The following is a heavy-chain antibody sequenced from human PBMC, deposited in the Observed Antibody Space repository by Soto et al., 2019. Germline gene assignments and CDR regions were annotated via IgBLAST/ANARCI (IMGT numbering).Heavy chain of an antibody. Sequence: QLQLQESGSGLVKPSQTLSLTCAVSGGSISSGGYSWSWIRQPPGKGLEWIGYIYHSGSTYYNLSLKSRVTISVDRSKNQFSLKLSSVTAADTAVYYCARVGGDYPNDWFDPWGQGTLVTVSS. CDR3: ARVGGDYPNDWFDP. CDR2: IYHSGST. J-gene: IGHJ5*02. CDR1: GGSISSGGYS. V-gene: IGHV4-30-2*01. D-gene: IGHD4-17*01.